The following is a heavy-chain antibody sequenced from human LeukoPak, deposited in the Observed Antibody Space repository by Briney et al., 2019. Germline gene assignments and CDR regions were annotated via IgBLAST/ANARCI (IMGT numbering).Heavy chain of an antibody. V-gene: IGHV4-59*01. CDR1: GGSISSYY. J-gene: IGHJ6*02. CDR3: ARGYWGYYYDSGGYSKLPYYYYYGMDV. CDR2: IYYSGST. Sequence: PSETLSLTCTVSGGSISSYYWSWIRQPPGKGLEWIGYIYYSGSTNYNPSLKSRVTISVDTSKNQFSLKLSSVTAADTAVYYCARGYWGYYYDSGGYSKLPYYYYYGMDVWGQGTTVTVSS. D-gene: IGHD3-22*01.